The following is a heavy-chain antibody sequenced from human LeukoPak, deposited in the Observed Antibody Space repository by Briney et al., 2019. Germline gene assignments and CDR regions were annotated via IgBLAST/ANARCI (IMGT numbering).Heavy chain of an antibody. D-gene: IGHD2-2*01. Sequence: GASVKVSCKASGYTFTGYYMHWVRQAPGQGLEWMGWINPNSGGTNYAQKFQGRVTMTRDTSISTAYMELSRLRSDDTAVYYCARDPYQPLLFTPVYYFDYWGQGTLVTVSS. V-gene: IGHV1-2*02. CDR1: GYTFTGYY. J-gene: IGHJ4*02. CDR2: INPNSGGT. CDR3: ARDPYQPLLFTPVYYFDY.